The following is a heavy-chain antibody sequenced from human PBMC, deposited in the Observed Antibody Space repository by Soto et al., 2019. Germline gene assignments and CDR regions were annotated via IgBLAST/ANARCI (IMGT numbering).Heavy chain of an antibody. Sequence: SVKVSCKASGFTFTSSAVQWARQARGQRLEWIGWIVVGSGNTNYAQKFQERVTITRDMSTSIAYMELSSLSAEDTAVYYCARDKLLDQLRIFDPWGQGTLVTVSS. CDR2: IVVGSGNT. D-gene: IGHD2-2*01. J-gene: IGHJ5*02. CDR3: ARDKLLDQLRIFDP. V-gene: IGHV1-58*01. CDR1: GFTFTSSA.